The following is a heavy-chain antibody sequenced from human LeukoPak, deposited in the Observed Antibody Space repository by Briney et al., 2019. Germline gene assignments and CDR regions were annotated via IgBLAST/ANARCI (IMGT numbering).Heavy chain of an antibody. CDR2: TYYGSKWFN. CDR3: ARDHSMHFDL. CDR1: GDSVSSNNAA. D-gene: IGHD2/OR15-2a*01. J-gene: IGHJ2*01. Sequence: SQTLSLTCAISGDSVSSNNAAWNWIRQSPSGGLEWLGRTYYGSKWFNDYAESVKSRITINADTSKNQFYLQLNSVTPEDTAVYYCARDHSMHFDLWGRGTLVTVSS. V-gene: IGHV6-1*01.